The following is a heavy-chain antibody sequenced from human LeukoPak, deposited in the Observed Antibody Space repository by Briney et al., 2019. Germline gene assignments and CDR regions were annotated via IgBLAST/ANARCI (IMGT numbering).Heavy chain of an antibody. D-gene: IGHD3-10*01. Sequence: SETLSLTCAVYGGSFSGYYWSWIRQPPGKGLEWIGEINHSGSTNCNPSLKSRVTISVDTSKNQFSLKLSSVTAADTAVYYCARGLHYYGSGSYYNAELDYWGQGTLVTVSS. CDR1: GGSFSGYY. CDR2: INHSGST. J-gene: IGHJ4*02. CDR3: ARGLHYYGSGSYYNAELDY. V-gene: IGHV4-34*01.